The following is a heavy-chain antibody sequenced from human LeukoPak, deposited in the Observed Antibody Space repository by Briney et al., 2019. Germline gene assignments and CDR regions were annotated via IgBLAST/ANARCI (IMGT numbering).Heavy chain of an antibody. CDR3: ARAWNRYSSSWETPFDY. J-gene: IGHJ4*02. CDR2: IRYDGSNK. CDR1: GFTFSSYG. D-gene: IGHD6-13*01. Sequence: TGGSLRLSCAASGFTFSSYGMHWVRQAPGKGLEWVAFIRYDGSNKYYADSVKGRFTISRDNSKNTLYLQMNSLRAEDTAVYYCARAWNRYSSSWETPFDYWGQGTLVTVSS. V-gene: IGHV3-30*02.